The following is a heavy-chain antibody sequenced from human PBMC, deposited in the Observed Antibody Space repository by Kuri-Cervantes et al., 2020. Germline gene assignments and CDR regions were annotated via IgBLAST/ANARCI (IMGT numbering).Heavy chain of an antibody. V-gene: IGHV3-30*03. CDR2: IYFDGRYE. D-gene: IGHD2-21*01. CDR3: ARGPFVVIDV. J-gene: IGHJ6*02. Sequence: GGSLRLSCAASGFMFSNYGMHWVRQAPGKGLEWVALIYFDGRYEYYTDSVKGRFTISRDNSKNMLYLQLSSLKTEDTAVYYCARGPFVVIDVWGQGTTVTVSS. CDR1: GFMFSNYG.